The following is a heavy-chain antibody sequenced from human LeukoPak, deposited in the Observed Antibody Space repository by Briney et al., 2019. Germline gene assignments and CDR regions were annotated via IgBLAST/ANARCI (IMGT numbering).Heavy chain of an antibody. CDR1: GVSISACY. J-gene: IGHJ4*02. V-gene: IGHV4-4*07. CDR2: IYPGESIYASENT. CDR3: ARDPTTVTTIFDS. D-gene: IGHD4-17*01. Sequence: PSETLSLTCSVSGVSISACYWSWVRQPAGKGLEWIGRIYPGESIYASENTNYNPSLKSRVSMSGDTSKNQVSLKLRSVTAADTAVYYCARDPTTVTTIFDSWGQGTLVTVSS.